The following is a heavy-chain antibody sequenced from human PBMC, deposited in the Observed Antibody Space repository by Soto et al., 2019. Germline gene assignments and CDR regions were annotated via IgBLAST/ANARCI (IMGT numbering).Heavy chain of an antibody. CDR1: GGSFSGYY. D-gene: IGHD3-22*01. J-gene: IGHJ4*02. CDR2: IKHSGST. Sequence: SETLSLTCAVYGGSFSGYYWSWIRQPPGKELEWIGEIKHSGSTHYNPSLKSRVPISVDTSKNQFSLKRSSVTAADTAVYYCARVLPYYYDSSGYSFDYWGQRTLVTVSS. CDR3: ARVLPYYYDSSGYSFDY. V-gene: IGHV4-34*01.